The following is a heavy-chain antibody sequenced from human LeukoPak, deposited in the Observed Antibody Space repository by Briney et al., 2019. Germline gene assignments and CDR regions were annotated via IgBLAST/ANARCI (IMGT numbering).Heavy chain of an antibody. V-gene: IGHV4-31*03. J-gene: IGHJ4*02. Sequence: SQTLSLTCTVSGASISSGGYYWSWLRQHPGKGLEWIGYIYYSGSTYYNPSLKSRVTISVDTSKNQFSLKLSSVTAADTAVYYCARALGLGYCSGGSCYPYYFDYWGQGTLVTVSS. CDR1: GASISSGGYY. CDR3: ARALGLGYCSGGSCYPYYFDY. D-gene: IGHD2-15*01. CDR2: IYYSGST.